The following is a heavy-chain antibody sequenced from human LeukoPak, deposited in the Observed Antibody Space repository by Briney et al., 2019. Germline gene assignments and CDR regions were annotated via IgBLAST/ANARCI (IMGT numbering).Heavy chain of an antibody. CDR2: IYYSGST. Sequence: PSETLSLTCTVSGGTVSSGSYYWSCIQQPPGKGLEWIGYIYYSGSTNYNPSLKSRVTISVDTSKNQFSLKLSSVTAADTAVYYCARDAVTVNSYYFDYWGQGTLVTVSS. CDR3: ARDAVTVNSYYFDY. V-gene: IGHV4-61*01. CDR1: GGTVSSGSYY. J-gene: IGHJ4*02. D-gene: IGHD4-11*01.